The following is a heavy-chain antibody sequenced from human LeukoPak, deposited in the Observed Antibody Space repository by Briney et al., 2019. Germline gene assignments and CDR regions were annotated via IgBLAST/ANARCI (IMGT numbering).Heavy chain of an antibody. CDR2: ISAGGDLT. CDR3: AKGLISSATYFSHFDY. J-gene: IGHJ4*02. V-gene: IGHV3-23*01. Sequence: QPGGSLRLSCAASGFTFSSYGMSWVRQAPGKGLEWVAAISAGGDLTNYADSVKGRFTISRDSSKNMLYVQMNSLRAEDTAIYYCAKGLISSATYFSHFDYWGQGTLVTVSS. CDR1: GFTFSSYG. D-gene: IGHD1-26*01.